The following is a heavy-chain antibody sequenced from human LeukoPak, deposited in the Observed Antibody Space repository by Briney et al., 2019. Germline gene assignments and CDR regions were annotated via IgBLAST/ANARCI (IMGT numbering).Heavy chain of an antibody. J-gene: IGHJ4*02. CDR3: ARQGGDNGYYYFDF. Sequence: PSETLSLTCSVSGGSIRSSHYYWGCIRQPPGQGLEWIASVYYSGSTYYTPSLRSRVTISIDTSKNRFSLKLTSVTAADTAVFYCARQGGDNGYYYFDFWGQGTLVTVSS. V-gene: IGHV4-39*01. CDR1: GGSIRSSHYY. D-gene: IGHD4-17*01. CDR2: VYYSGST.